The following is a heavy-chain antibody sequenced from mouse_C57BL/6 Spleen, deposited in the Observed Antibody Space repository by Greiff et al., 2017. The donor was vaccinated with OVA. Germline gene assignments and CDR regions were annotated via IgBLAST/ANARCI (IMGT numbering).Heavy chain of an antibody. CDR3: ARTTTEMDY. CDR1: GYTFTSYW. D-gene: IGHD1-1*01. V-gene: IGHV1-69*01. Sequence: HVQLQPPWPELVMPGASVTLSCKASGYTFTSYWMHWVKQRPGQGLEWIGEIDPSASYTNYNQKFKGKSTLTVDKSSSTAYMQLSSLTSEDAEVYYCARTTTEMDYWGQGTSVTVSS. CDR2: IDPSASYT. J-gene: IGHJ4*01.